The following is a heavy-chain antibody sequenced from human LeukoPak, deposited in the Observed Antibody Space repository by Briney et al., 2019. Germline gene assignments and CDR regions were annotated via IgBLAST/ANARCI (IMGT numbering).Heavy chain of an antibody. CDR1: GDSVSRSSYY. D-gene: IGHD3-22*01. J-gene: IGHJ4*02. V-gene: IGHV4-61*01. CDR2: IYYIGST. Sequence: SETLSLTCTVSGDSVSRSSYYWTWIRQPPGKGLEWIGYIYYIGSTNYNPSLRSRLAMSVDTSKNQFSLRLSSVIAADTAVYYCARYYDSTGSFDYWGQGTLVTVSS. CDR3: ARYYDSTGSFDY.